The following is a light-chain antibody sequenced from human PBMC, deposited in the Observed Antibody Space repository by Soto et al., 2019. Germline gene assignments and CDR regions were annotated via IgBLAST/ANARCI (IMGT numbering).Light chain of an antibody. CDR2: DVS. Sequence: QSALTQPRSVSGSPGQSVTISCTGTSSDVGGYNYVSWYQQHPGKAPKFMIYDVSKRPSGVPDRFSGSKSGNTASLTISGLQAEDEADYYCCSYAGSYKGYVFGRGTKLTVL. CDR3: CSYAGSYKGYV. CDR1: SSDVGGYNY. V-gene: IGLV2-11*01. J-gene: IGLJ1*01.